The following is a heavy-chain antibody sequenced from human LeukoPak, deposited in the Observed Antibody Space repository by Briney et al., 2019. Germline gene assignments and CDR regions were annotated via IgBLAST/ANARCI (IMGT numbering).Heavy chain of an antibody. V-gene: IGHV3-21*01. D-gene: IGHD3-22*01. J-gene: IGHJ4*02. CDR3: ARLMLYYDSSGYYIDY. Sequence: GGSLRLSCAASGFTFSSYSMNWVRQAPGKGLEWVSYISSSSSYIYYADSVKGRFTISRDNAKNSLHLQMNSLRAEDTAVYYCARLMLYYDSSGYYIDYWGQGTLVTVSS. CDR2: ISSSSSYI. CDR1: GFTFSSYS.